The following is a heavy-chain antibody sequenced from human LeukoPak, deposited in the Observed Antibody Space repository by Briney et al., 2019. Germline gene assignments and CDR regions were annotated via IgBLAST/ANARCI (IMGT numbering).Heavy chain of an antibody. CDR2: IYSGGGT. Sequence: PGGSLRLSCAASGFTVSSNYMSWVRQAPGKGLEWVSVIYSGGGTYYADSVKGRFTISRDNSKNTVYLQMNSLRAEDTAVYYCARASSWFDYSGYYFDYWGQGTLVTVSS. D-gene: IGHD2-15*01. V-gene: IGHV3-66*01. CDR3: ARASSWFDYSGYYFDY. J-gene: IGHJ4*02. CDR1: GFTVSSNY.